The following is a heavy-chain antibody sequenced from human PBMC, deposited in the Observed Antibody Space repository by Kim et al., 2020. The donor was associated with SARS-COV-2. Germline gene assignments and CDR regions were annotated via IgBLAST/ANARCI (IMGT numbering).Heavy chain of an antibody. CDR1: GFTFSSYA. D-gene: IGHD6-19*01. CDR2: ISGSGGST. V-gene: IGHV3-23*01. J-gene: IGHJ4*02. Sequence: GGSLRLSCAASGFTFSSYAMSWVRQAPGKGLEWVSAISGSGGSTYYADSVKGRFTISRDNSKNTLYLQMNSLRAEDTAVYYCAKAGYSSGWYESDYWGQGTLVTVSS. CDR3: AKAGYSSGWYESDY.